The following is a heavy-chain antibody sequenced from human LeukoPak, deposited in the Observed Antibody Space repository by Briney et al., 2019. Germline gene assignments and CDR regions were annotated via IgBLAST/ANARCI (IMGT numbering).Heavy chain of an antibody. D-gene: IGHD3-22*01. Sequence: GGSLRLSCAASGFTFSSYAMSWVRQAPGKGLEWVSAISGSGGSTYYADSVKGRFTISRDNSKNTLYLQMNSLRVEDTAVYYCARGLMYYDSSGFGDYWGQGTLVTVSS. CDR3: ARGLMYYDSSGFGDY. V-gene: IGHV3-23*01. CDR1: GFTFSSYA. J-gene: IGHJ4*02. CDR2: ISGSGGST.